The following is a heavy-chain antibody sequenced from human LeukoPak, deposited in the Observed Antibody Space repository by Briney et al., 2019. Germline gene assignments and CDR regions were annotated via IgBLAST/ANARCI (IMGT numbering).Heavy chain of an antibody. CDR3: ARVKRADYYDSSGYYDY. Sequence: GASVKVSCKASGYTFANFGINWVRQAPGQGLEWMGWISAYNVNTNYTQKFQGRVTMTTDTSTSTAYMELRSLRSDDTAVYYCARVKRADYYDSSGYYDYWGQGTLVTVSS. V-gene: IGHV1-18*01. CDR2: ISAYNVNT. CDR1: GYTFANFG. D-gene: IGHD3-22*01. J-gene: IGHJ4*02.